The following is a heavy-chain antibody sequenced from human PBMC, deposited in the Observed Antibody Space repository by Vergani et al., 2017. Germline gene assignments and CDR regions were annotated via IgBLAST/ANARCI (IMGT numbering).Heavy chain of an antibody. V-gene: IGHV3-9*01. D-gene: IGHD3-10*01. CDR2: ISWNSGSI. CDR3: AKDSYYYGSGTGGWFDP. CDR1: GFTFDDYA. J-gene: IGHJ5*02. Sequence: EVQLVESGGGLVQPGRSLRLSCAASGFTFDDYAMHWVRQAPGKGLEWVSGISWNSGSIGYADSVKGRFTISRDNAKNSLYLQMNSLRAEDTALYYCAKDSYYYGSGTGGWFDPWGQGTLVTVSS.